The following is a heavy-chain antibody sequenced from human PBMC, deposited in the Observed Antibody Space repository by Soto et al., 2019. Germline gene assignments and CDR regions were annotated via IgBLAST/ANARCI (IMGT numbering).Heavy chain of an antibody. CDR1: GGSISNAAYS. V-gene: IGHV4-30-2*01. CDR3: ARERGGYGLFDS. Sequence: SETLSLTCTVSGGSISNAAYSWSWIRQPPGKGLEWIGYIYPSGMPFYNPSLRSRVTISIDRSNDQFSLNLKSVTAADTALYYCARERGGYGLFDSWGQGTLVTVS. J-gene: IGHJ4*02. CDR2: IYPSGMP. D-gene: IGHD5-18*01.